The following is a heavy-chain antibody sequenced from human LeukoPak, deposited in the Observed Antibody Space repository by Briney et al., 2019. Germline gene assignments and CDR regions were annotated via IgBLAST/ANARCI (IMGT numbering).Heavy chain of an antibody. CDR2: IYYSGTT. CDR1: GGSVSSSGYY. V-gene: IGHV4-39*01. D-gene: IGHD1-26*01. J-gene: IGHJ4*02. CDR3: AKMGSANFDY. Sequence: PSETLSLTCTVSGGSVSSSGYYWGWIRRPPGKGLEWIGSIYYSGTTYYNPSLKSRVTISVDTSKNQFSLKLTSVTAADTAVYYCAKMGSANFDYWGQGTLVTVSS.